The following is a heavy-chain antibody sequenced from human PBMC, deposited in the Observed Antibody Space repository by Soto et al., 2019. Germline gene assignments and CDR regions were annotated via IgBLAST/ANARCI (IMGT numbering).Heavy chain of an antibody. CDR3: AKERSSGWSFDY. Sequence: PGGSLRLSCAASGFTFSTYAMNWVRQAPGKGLEWVSGISGSGDSTYYADSVKGRFTVSRDNSKNTLYLQMNSLRGEDTAVFYCAKERSSGWSFDYWGQGTPVTVSS. CDR1: GFTFSTYA. J-gene: IGHJ4*02. V-gene: IGHV3-23*01. CDR2: ISGSGDST. D-gene: IGHD6-19*01.